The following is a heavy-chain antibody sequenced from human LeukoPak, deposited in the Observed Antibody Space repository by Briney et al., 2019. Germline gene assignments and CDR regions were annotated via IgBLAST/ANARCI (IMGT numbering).Heavy chain of an antibody. Sequence: GGSLRLTCAASGFTFSSYAMHWVRQAPGKGLEWVAVISYDGSNKYYADSVKGRFTISRDNSKNTLYLQMNSLRAEDTAVYYCARDRGYSSGYCDSWFDPWGQGTLVTVSS. J-gene: IGHJ5*02. CDR1: GFTFSSYA. D-gene: IGHD3-22*01. CDR2: ISYDGSNK. CDR3: ARDRGYSSGYCDSWFDP. V-gene: IGHV3-30-3*01.